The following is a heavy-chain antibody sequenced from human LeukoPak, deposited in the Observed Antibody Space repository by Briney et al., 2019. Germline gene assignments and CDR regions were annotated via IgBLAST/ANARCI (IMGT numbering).Heavy chain of an antibody. CDR1: GGTFSSYA. CDR3: ARDPSGVNAFDI. D-gene: IGHD1-26*01. V-gene: IGHV1-69*04. Sequence: SVKVSCKASGGTFSSYAISWVRQAPGQGLEWMGRIIPILGIANYAQKFQGSVTITADKSTSTAYMELSSLRSEDTAVYYCARDPSGVNAFDIWGQGTMVTVSS. J-gene: IGHJ3*02. CDR2: IIPILGIA.